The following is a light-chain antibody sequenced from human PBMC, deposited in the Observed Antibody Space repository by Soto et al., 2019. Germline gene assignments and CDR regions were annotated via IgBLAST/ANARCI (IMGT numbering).Light chain of an antibody. J-gene: IGKJ1*01. CDR1: QGISKY. CDR2: GAS. V-gene: IGKV1-27*01. CDR3: QKYNSSPRT. Sequence: DIQMTQSPSSLSASVVDRVTITCRASQGISKYLAWYQQKPGKVPKLLIYGASTLQSGVPLRFSGSGSGTDLTLTSSSLQPEDWATYYCQKYNSSPRTFGQGTKVEIK.